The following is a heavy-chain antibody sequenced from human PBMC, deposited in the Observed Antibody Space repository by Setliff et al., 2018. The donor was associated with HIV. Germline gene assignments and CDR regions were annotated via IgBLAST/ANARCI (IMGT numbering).Heavy chain of an antibody. J-gene: IGHJ1*01. CDR3: ATIRAYYYDSSGQEYFQY. Sequence: WASVKVSCKVSGYSLTDLSIHWVRQAPGKGLEWMGGFDPEDGETVYAQKLQGRVTMTEDTSTDTAYMELGSLRSEDTAMYYCATIRAYYYDSSGQEYFQYWGHGTLVTVSS. CDR1: GYSLTDLS. CDR2: FDPEDGET. V-gene: IGHV1-24*01. D-gene: IGHD3-22*01.